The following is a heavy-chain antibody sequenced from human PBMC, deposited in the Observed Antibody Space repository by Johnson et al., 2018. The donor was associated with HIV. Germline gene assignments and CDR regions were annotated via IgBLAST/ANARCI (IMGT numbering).Heavy chain of an antibody. J-gene: IGHJ3*01. CDR3: AKAQVLADDCLNV. CDR2: INSDGSSS. V-gene: IGHV3-74*01. Sequence: VQLVESGGGLVQPGGSLRLSCAASGFTFNSYAMSWVRQVPGKGPVWVSRINSDGSSSAYADSVKGRFTISRDGAKNTLYLQMKSRRAEDTAVYYCAKAQVLADDCLNVWGQGTVVTVSS. D-gene: IGHD2-8*02. CDR1: GFTFNSYA.